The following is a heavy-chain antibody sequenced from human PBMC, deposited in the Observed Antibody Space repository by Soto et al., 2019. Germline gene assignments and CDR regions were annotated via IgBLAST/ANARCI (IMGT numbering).Heavy chain of an antibody. V-gene: IGHV3-23*01. CDR2: ISGSGGST. Sequence: GGSLRLSCAASGFTFSSYAMSWVRQAPGKGLEWVSAISGSGGSTYYADSVKGRFTISRDNSKNTLYLQMNSLRAEDTAVYYCARDRAFCGGDCYPGYFDYWGQGILVTVSS. D-gene: IGHD2-21*02. CDR1: GFTFSSYA. J-gene: IGHJ4*02. CDR3: ARDRAFCGGDCYPGYFDY.